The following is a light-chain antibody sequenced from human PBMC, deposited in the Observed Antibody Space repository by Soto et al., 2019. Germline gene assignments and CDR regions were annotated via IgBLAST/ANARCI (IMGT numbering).Light chain of an antibody. CDR2: AAS. V-gene: IGKV3-20*01. CDR1: ESVTSTY. CDR3: QVFGSSPRYT. J-gene: IGKJ2*01. Sequence: EIVLTQSPGTLSLSPGERATLSCRTSESVTSTYLAWYQQKPGQPPRLLIYAASSRATGIPDRFSGSGSGTDFTLTISRLEPEDFAVYYCQVFGSSPRYTFSRGTKLEIK.